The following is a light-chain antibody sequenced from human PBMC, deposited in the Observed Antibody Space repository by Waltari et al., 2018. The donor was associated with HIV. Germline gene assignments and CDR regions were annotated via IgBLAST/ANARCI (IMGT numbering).Light chain of an antibody. V-gene: IGKV3-20*01. CDR2: GAS. Sequence: EIVLTQSPGTLSLSPGERATLSCRASQSVSSSSLAWYQHQPGQGPRLLIAGASSRATGIPDRFSGSGSGTDCTLTISRLETEDFAVYYCQQHGTSPLTFGGGTKVEIK. CDR1: QSVSSSS. J-gene: IGKJ4*01. CDR3: QQHGTSPLT.